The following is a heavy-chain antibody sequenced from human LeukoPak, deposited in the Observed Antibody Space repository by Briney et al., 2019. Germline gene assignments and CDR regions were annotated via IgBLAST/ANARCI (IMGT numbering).Heavy chain of an antibody. CDR3: ARDGMTTVTKNYYYYYGMDV. D-gene: IGHD4-17*01. CDR1: GFTFSGYY. J-gene: IGHJ6*02. CDR2: ISSSGSTI. Sequence: GGSLRLSCAATGFTFSGYYMSRIRQAPGKGLEWVSYISSSGSTIYYADSVKGRFTISRDNAKNSLYLQMNSLRAEDTAVYYCARDGMTTVTKNYYYYYGMDVWGQGTTVTVSS. V-gene: IGHV3-11*01.